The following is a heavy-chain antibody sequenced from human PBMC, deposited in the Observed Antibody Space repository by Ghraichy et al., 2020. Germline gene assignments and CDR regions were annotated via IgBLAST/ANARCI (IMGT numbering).Heavy chain of an antibody. D-gene: IGHD6-13*01. CDR1: GFTFSSYS. J-gene: IGHJ3*02. CDR3: ARSRYSSSWDDAFDI. Sequence: GESLNISCAASGFTFSSYSMNWVRQAPGKGLEWVSSISSSSSYIYYADSVKGRFTISRDNAKNSLYLQMNSLRAEDTAVYYCARSRYSSSWDDAFDIWGQGTMVTVSS. V-gene: IGHV3-21*01. CDR2: ISSSSSYI.